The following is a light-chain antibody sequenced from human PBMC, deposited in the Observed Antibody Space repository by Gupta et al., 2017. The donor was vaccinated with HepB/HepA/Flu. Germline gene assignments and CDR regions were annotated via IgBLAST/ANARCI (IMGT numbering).Light chain of an antibody. CDR1: QSVSSTY. J-gene: IGKJ1*01. CDR3: QQYGSSPRT. CDR2: AAS. Sequence: EIVLTQSPGTLSLSPGERVTLSCRASQSVSSTYLAWYQQKPGQAPRLLIHAASIRATGIPERFSGSGSGTDFTLTISSLDPEDFGMYYCQQYGSSPRTFGQGTKVEIK. V-gene: IGKV3-20*01.